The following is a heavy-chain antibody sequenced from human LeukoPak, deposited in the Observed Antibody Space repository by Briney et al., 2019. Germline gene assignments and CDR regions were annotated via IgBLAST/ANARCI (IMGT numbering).Heavy chain of an antibody. V-gene: IGHV3-74*01. J-gene: IGHJ6*03. CDR3: AKVRIAAAGTTTPYYYTYYMDV. CDR1: GFTFSGYW. CDR2: TISDGSTT. D-gene: IGHD6-13*01. Sequence: GGSLRLSCAASGFTFSGYWTHWVRQAPGTGRGWVSVTISDGSTTRYADSVRGRSTISRDNAKNTPYRQMSSRRAEDTSGYYCAKVRIAAAGTTTPYYYTYYMDVWGKGTTVTISS.